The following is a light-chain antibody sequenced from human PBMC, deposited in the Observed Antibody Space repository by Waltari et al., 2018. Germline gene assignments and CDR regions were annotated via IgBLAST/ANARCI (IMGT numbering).Light chain of an antibody. CDR2: DAS. CDR3: LKYNSATYS. Sequence: DIQMTQSPSSLSASVGDRVTITCRASQGISNYLNWYQQKPGKAPKRLIYDASSLQSGFPSRFSGSGSGTAFTLTISSLQPEAFATYYCLKYNSATYSFGQGTKVEIK. CDR1: QGISNY. V-gene: IGKV1-17*01. J-gene: IGKJ2*03.